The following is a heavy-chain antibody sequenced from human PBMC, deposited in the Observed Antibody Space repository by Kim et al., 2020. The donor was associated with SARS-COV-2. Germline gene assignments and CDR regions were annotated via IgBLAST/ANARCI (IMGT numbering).Heavy chain of an antibody. CDR2: INHSGST. CDR3: ARGEEVLVYFDWLPPFDP. D-gene: IGHD3-9*01. Sequence: SETLSLTCAVYGGSFSGYYWSWIRQPPGKGLEWIGEINHSGSTNYNPSLKSRVTISVDTSKNQFSLKLSSVTAADTAVYYCARGEEVLVYFDWLPPFDP. J-gene: IGHJ5*02. CDR1: GGSFSGYY. V-gene: IGHV4-34*01.